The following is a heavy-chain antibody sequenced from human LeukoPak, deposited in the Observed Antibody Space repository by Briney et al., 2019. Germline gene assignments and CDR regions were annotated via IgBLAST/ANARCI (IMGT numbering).Heavy chain of an antibody. J-gene: IGHJ4*02. V-gene: IGHV3-7*03. CDR1: GFTFSSYW. D-gene: IGHD5-18*01. CDR3: ARLVDTAMVTEHYFDY. CDR2: IKQDGSEK. Sequence: GGSLRLSCAASGFTFSSYWMSWVRQAPGKGLEWVANIKQDGSEKYYVDSVKGRFTISRDNAKNSLYLQMNSLRAEDTAVYYCARLVDTAMVTEHYFDYWGQGTLVTVSS.